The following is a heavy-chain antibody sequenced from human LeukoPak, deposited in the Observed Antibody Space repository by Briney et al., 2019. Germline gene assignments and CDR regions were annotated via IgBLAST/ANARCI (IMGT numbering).Heavy chain of an antibody. D-gene: IGHD2-21*01. CDR2: MYHSGST. CDR1: GYSISSGYY. V-gene: IGHV4-38-2*01. J-gene: IGHJ5*02. CDR3: ARVDSSTWFDP. Sequence: SETLSLTCAVSGYSISSGYYWGWIRQPPGKGLEWIGSMYHSGSTYYNPCLKSRVPISVDTSKNQFSWKLSAVAAADTAVYYCARVDSSTWFDPWGQGTLVTVSS.